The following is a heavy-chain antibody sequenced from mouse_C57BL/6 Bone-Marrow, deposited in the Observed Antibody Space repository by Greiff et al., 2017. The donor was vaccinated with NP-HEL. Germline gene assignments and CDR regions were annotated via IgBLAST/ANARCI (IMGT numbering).Heavy chain of an antibody. J-gene: IGHJ3*01. V-gene: IGHV1-76*01. CDR1: GYTFTDYY. CDR3: ARAFYGSFAWFAY. D-gene: IGHD1-1*01. Sequence: QVQLKQSGAELVRPGASVKLSCKASGYTFTDYYINWVKPRPGQGLEWIARIYPGSGNTYYNEKFKGKATLTAEKSSSTAYMQLSSLTSEDSAVYFCARAFYGSFAWFAYWGQGTLVTVSA. CDR2: IYPGSGNT.